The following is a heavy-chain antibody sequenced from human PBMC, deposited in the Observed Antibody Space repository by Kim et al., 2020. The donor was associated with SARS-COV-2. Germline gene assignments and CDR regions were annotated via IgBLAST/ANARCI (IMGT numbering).Heavy chain of an antibody. Sequence: ASVKFSCKASGYTFTSYAMNWVRQAPGQGLEWMGWINTNTGNPTYAQGFTGRFVFSLDTSVSTAYLQISSLKAEDTAVYYCARGPYCSGGSCYNWFDPWGQGTLVTVSS. CDR1: GYTFTSYA. CDR2: INTNTGNP. D-gene: IGHD2-15*01. V-gene: IGHV7-4-1*02. CDR3: ARGPYCSGGSCYNWFDP. J-gene: IGHJ5*02.